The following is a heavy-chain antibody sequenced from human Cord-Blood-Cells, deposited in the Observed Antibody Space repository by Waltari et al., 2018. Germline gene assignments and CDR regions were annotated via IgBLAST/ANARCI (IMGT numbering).Heavy chain of an antibody. CDR2: INHSGST. CDR3: ARTMVVTALEGYYFDY. Sequence: QVQLQPWGAGLFKPSETLSLTCAVYGGSFSGYYWSWLRQPPGKGLEWIGEINHSGSTNYNPSLKSRVTIAVDTAKNQFSLKLSSVTAADTAVYYCARTMVVTALEGYYFDYWGQGTLVTVSS. CDR1: GGSFSGYY. J-gene: IGHJ4*02. D-gene: IGHD2-21*02. V-gene: IGHV4-34*01.